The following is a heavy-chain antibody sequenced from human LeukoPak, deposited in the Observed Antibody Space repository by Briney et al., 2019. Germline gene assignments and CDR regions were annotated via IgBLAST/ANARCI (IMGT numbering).Heavy chain of an antibody. CDR2: ISGSGGTT. CDR3: AKYRELWFGELLLDI. V-gene: IGHV3-23*01. CDR1: GFTFGSYA. Sequence: GGSLRLSCAASGFTFGSYAMNWVRQAPGKGLEWVSAISGSGGTTYYADSVKGRFTISRDNPKNTLFLQMNSLRAEDTAVYYCAKYRELWFGELLLDIWGQGTLVTVSS. D-gene: IGHD3-10*01. J-gene: IGHJ3*02.